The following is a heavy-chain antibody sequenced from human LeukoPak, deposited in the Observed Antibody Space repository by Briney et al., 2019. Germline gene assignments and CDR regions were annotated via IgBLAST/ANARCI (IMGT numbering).Heavy chain of an antibody. CDR2: INHDGSDT. CDR1: GFTFSTYW. Sequence: GGSLRLSCAASGFTFSTYWMHWVRQAPGKGLVWVSRINHDGSDTIYADSVRGRFTISRDDAKNTLYLQMNNLRAEDTAVYYCVRGGPSTWSWGQGTLVTVPS. CDR3: VRGGPSTWS. J-gene: IGHJ5*02. D-gene: IGHD2-15*01. V-gene: IGHV3-74*01.